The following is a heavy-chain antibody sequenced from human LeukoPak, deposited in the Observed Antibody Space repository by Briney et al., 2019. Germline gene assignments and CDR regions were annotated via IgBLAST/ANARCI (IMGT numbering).Heavy chain of an antibody. Sequence: PSETLSLTCTVSGGSISSSSYYWGWIRQPPGKGLEWIGSIYYSGSTYYNPSLKSRVTISVDTSKNQFSLKLRSVTAADTAVYYCARDGYCSGGSCYATPGSFDCWGQGTLVTVSS. CDR1: GGSISSSSYY. J-gene: IGHJ4*02. CDR3: ARDGYCSGGSCYATPGSFDC. V-gene: IGHV4-39*07. CDR2: IYYSGST. D-gene: IGHD2-15*01.